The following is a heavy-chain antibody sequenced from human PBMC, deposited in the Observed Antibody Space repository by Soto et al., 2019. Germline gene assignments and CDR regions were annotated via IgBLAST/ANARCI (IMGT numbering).Heavy chain of an antibody. V-gene: IGHV5-51*01. J-gene: IGHJ5*02. CDR2: IFTRDSET. CDR1: GHLFNNHW. Sequence: GESLKISGKGPGHLFNNHWIGCVRQTPGKGLEWMGLIFTRDSETKTSPSFKGHVAFSVDNFINTVDQQWTSLKTTDTGIYFCARGYFESGHGYDLWGQGTLVTVSS. CDR3: ARGYFESGHGYDL. D-gene: IGHD3-9*01.